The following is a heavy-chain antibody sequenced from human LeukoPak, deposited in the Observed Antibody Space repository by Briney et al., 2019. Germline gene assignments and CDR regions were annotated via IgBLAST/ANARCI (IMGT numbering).Heavy chain of an antibody. D-gene: IGHD2-2*01. CDR1: GFTFSNFE. CDR2: IKRKTEGGTA. V-gene: IGHV3-15*01. J-gene: IGHJ5*02. Sequence: GGSLRLSCAASGFTFSNFEMNWVRQAPGRGLEWVGRIKRKTEGGTADYAAPVKGRFTISRDDSKNTLYLQMNSLKTDDTAVYYCTTDSPIVVVPATKIQPWGQGTLVTVSS. CDR3: TTDSPIVVVPATKIQP.